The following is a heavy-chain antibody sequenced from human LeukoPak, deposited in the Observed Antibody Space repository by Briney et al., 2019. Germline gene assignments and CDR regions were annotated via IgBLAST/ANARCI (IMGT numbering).Heavy chain of an antibody. CDR3: ARLGMGYFDY. V-gene: IGHV3-7*01. CDR2: IKQDGSEK. CDR1: GFTFSSYD. J-gene: IGHJ4*02. Sequence: GGSLRLSCGVSGFTFSSYDMHWVRQAPGKGLEWVANIKQDGSEKYYVDSVKGRFTISRDNAKNSLYLQMNSLRAEDTAVYYCARLGMGYFDYWGQGTLVTVSS. D-gene: IGHD7-27*01.